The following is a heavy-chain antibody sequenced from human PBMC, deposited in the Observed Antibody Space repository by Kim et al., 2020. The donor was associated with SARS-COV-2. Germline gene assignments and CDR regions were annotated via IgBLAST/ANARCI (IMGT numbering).Heavy chain of an antibody. V-gene: IGHV1-69*13. J-gene: IGHJ6*02. Sequence: SVKVSCKASGGTFSSYAISWVRQAPGQGLEWMGGIIPIFGTANYAQKFQGRVTITADESTSTAYMELSSLRSEDTAVYYCATRRVEEGYYYYGMDVWGQGTTVTVSS. CDR3: ATRRVEEGYYYYGMDV. CDR1: GGTFSSYA. CDR2: IIPIFGTA.